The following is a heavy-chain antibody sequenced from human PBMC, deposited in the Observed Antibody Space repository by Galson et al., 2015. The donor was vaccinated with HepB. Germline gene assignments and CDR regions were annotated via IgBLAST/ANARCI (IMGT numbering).Heavy chain of an antibody. CDR2: ISYDGSNK. CDR1: GFTFSSYA. CDR3: ARYRDTAMVTGNGFFDY. D-gene: IGHD5-18*01. V-gene: IGHV3-30-3*01. J-gene: IGHJ4*02. Sequence: SLRLSCAASGFTFSSYAMHWVRQAPGKGLEWVAVISYDGSNKYYADSVKGRFTISRDNSKNTLYLQMNSLRAEDTAVYYCARYRDTAMVTGNGFFDYWGQGTLVTVSS.